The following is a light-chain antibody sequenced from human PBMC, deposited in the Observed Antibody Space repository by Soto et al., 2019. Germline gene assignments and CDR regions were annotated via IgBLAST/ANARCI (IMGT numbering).Light chain of an antibody. CDR1: QSIAYR. CDR2: DAS. J-gene: IGKJ1*01. V-gene: IGKV1-5*01. Sequence: DIQMTQSPSTLSASIGDRVTISCRASQSIAYRLAWYQQKPGTATRLLIYDASSLEGGVPLRFSGSGSGTEFNLTISGLQPDDFAIDHCQQYQSYSWSFGQGTRVEIK. CDR3: QQYQSYSWS.